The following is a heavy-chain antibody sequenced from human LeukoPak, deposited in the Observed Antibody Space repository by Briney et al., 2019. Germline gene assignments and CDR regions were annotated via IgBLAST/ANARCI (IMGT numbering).Heavy chain of an antibody. V-gene: IGHV3-23*01. Sequence: PGGSLRLSCAASGFTFSSYAMSWVRQAPGKGLEWVSAIGAGGGSTYYADSVKGRFTISRDNSKNTLYLEMNSLRAEDTAMYYCAKVPSSGWYFDYWGQGALVTVSS. D-gene: IGHD6-19*01. CDR1: GFTFSSYA. CDR2: IGAGGGST. J-gene: IGHJ4*02. CDR3: AKVPSSGWYFDY.